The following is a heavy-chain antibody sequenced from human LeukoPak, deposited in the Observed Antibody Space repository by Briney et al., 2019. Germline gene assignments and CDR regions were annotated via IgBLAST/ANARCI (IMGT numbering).Heavy chain of an antibody. CDR1: GFTFSSYW. CDR3: VLLSLTPG. V-gene: IGHV3-74*01. J-gene: IGHJ4*02. CDR2: ISSDGANA. D-gene: IGHD2-21*01. Sequence: GGSLRLSCAASGFTFSSYWMHWVRQAPGKGVVWVSRISSDGANANYADSVKGRFTISRDNAKNTLYLQMNSLRAEDTAVYYCVLLSLTPGWGQGTLVTVSS.